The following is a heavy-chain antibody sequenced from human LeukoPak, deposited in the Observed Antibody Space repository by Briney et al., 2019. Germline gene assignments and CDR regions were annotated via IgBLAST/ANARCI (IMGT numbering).Heavy chain of an antibody. V-gene: IGHV1-18*01. CDR3: ARQDFWSGSDRRVDY. CDR2: ISANSGNT. D-gene: IGHD3-3*01. Sequence: ASVKVSCKASGYTFNSYGISWVRQAPGQGLEWMGWISANSGNTNYAEKLQDRVTMTTDTSTTTAYMELTNLRSDDTAAYYCARQDFWSGSDRRVDYWGQGTLVTVSS. CDR1: GYTFNSYG. J-gene: IGHJ4*02.